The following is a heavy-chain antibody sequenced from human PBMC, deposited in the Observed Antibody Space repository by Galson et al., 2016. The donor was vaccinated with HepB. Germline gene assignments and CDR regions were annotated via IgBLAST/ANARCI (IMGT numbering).Heavy chain of an antibody. D-gene: IGHD5-24*01. CDR1: GFTFTNYW. V-gene: IGHV3-7*01. CDR3: AGHNWHVFDI. Sequence: SLRLSCAASGFTFTNYWVTWVRQAPGKGLEWVANIIQDGCEKSYAYSVKGRFTVSRDNAKNLGYLQMNSLRAEDTAVYYCAGHNWHVFDIWGQGTMVTVSS. CDR2: IIQDGCEK. J-gene: IGHJ3*02.